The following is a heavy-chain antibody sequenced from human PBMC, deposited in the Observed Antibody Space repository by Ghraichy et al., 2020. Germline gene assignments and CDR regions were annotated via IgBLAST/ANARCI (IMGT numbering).Heavy chain of an antibody. CDR1: GFTFSSYA. D-gene: IGHD6-13*01. CDR3: AKDKHSSSWYLIFDY. CDR2: ISGSGGST. V-gene: IGHV3-23*01. J-gene: IGHJ4*02. Sequence: GGSLRLSCAASGFTFSSYAMSWVRQAPGKGLEWVSAISGSGGSTYYADSVKGRFTISRDNSKNTLYLQMNSLRAEDTAVYYCAKDKHSSSWYLIFDYWGQGTLVTVSS.